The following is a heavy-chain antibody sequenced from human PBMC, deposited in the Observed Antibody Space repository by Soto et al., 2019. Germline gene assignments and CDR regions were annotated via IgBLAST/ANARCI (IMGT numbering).Heavy chain of an antibody. J-gene: IGHJ6*03. CDR3: AKGGRFPEARYYFLDV. CDR1: GESFSGYY. D-gene: IGHD3-3*01. V-gene: IGHV4-34*01. Sequence: QVQLQQRGAGLLKPSETLSLTCVVDGESFSGYYWTWIRQPPGKGQEWIGEINDSGSTNHKPSLKSRVTMSIDTSKNQFSLNLRSVTAADTGVYYCAKGGRFPEARYYFLDVWGNGTTVTVSS. CDR2: INDSGST.